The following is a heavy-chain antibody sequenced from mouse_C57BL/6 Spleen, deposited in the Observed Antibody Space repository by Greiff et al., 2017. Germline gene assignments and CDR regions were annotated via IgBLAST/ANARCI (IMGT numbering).Heavy chain of an antibody. V-gene: IGHV5-16*01. Sequence: EVQRVESEGGLVQPGSSMKLSCTASGFTFSDYYMAWVRQVPEKGLEWVANINYDGSSTYYLDSLKSRFIISRDNAKNILYLQMSSLKSEDTATYYCARGYYGSSYFDYWGQGTTLTVSS. J-gene: IGHJ2*01. CDR3: ARGYYGSSYFDY. CDR1: GFTFSDYY. CDR2: INYDGSST. D-gene: IGHD1-1*01.